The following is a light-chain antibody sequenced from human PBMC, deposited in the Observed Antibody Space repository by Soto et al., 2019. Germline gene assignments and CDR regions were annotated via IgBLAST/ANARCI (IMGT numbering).Light chain of an antibody. V-gene: IGKV1-39*01. Sequence: DIQMTQSPSSLSASVGDRVFITCRASETISNFLNWYQQKPGKAPKLLIYAASSLQSGVPSRFSGRGSGTDFFLTISSLQPEHFATYYCQQTYSTPYTFGQGTKVDIK. CDR3: QQTYSTPYT. CDR1: ETISNF. J-gene: IGKJ2*01. CDR2: AAS.